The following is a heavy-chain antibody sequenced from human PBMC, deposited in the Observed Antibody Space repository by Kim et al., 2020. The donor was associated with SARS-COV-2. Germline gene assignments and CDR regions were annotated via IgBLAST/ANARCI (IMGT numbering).Heavy chain of an antibody. CDR2: IKQDGSEK. J-gene: IGHJ6*02. Sequence: GGSLRLSCAASGFTFSSYWMSWVRQAPGKGLEWVANIKQDGSEKYYVDSVKGRFTISRDNAKNSLYLQMNSLRAEDTAVYYCARDSGYDSAYYYYGMDVWGQGTTVTVSS. V-gene: IGHV3-7*01. CDR3: ARDSGYDSAYYYYGMDV. D-gene: IGHD5-12*01. CDR1: GFTFSSYW.